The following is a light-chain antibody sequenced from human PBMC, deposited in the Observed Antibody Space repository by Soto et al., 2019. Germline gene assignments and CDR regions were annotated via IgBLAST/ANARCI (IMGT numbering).Light chain of an antibody. J-gene: IGLJ1*01. CDR1: SSDVGGYNY. V-gene: IGLV2-14*03. CDR2: DVT. CDR3: SSYTTSNTRQIV. Sequence: QSVLTQPASVSESPGQSITISCTGTSSDVGGYNYVSWYQHHPGKAPKLIIYDVTNRPSGVSNPFSGSKSGNTASLTISGLQPEDEADYYRSSYTTSNTRQIVFGTGTKVTVL.